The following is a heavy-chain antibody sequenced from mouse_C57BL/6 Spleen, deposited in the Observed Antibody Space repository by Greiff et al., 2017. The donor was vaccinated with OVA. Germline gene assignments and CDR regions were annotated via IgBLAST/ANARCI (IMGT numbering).Heavy chain of an antibody. D-gene: IGHD2-3*01. CDR1: GFTFSSYT. CDR2: ISGGGGNT. Sequence: EVKLMESGGGLVKPGGSLKLSCAASGFTFSSYTMSWVRQTPEKRLEWVATISGGGGNTYYPDSVKGRFTISRDNAKNTLYLQMSSLRSEDTALYYCARQGLLRFFDYWGQGTTLTVSS. CDR3: ARQGLLRFFDY. V-gene: IGHV5-9*01. J-gene: IGHJ2*01.